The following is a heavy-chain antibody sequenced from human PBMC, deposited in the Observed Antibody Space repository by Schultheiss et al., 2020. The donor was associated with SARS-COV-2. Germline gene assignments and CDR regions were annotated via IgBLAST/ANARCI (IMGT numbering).Heavy chain of an antibody. D-gene: IGHD3-3*01. CDR1: GFTFSGYW. J-gene: IGHJ4*02. CDR3: AKDLVIIRSSGCDY. CDR2: IVSDGGRT. V-gene: IGHV3-74*01. Sequence: GGSLRLSCAASGFTFSGYWMHWVRQAPGKGLVWVAQIVSDGGRTSYADSVKGRFTISRDNSKNTLYLQMNSLRAEDTAVYYCAKDLVIIRSSGCDYWGQGTLVTVSS.